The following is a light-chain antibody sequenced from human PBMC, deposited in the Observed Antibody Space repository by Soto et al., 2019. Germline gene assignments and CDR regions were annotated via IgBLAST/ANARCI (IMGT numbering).Light chain of an antibody. CDR3: MQALQTLSIT. CDR2: LGS. Sequence: DIVMTQSPLSLPVTPGEPASISCRSSQSLLHSNGYNYLDWYLQKPGQSPQLLIYLGSNRASGVPDRFSGSGSGTDFTLKISRVEAEDVGVYYCMQALQTLSITFGQGTRLVIK. CDR1: QSLLHSNGYNY. J-gene: IGKJ5*01. V-gene: IGKV2-28*01.